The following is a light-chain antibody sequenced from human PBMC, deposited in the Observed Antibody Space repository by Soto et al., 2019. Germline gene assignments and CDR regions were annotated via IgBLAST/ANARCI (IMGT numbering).Light chain of an antibody. CDR1: SSDVGGYNY. Sequence: QSALTQPRSVSGSPGQSVTISCTGTSSDVGGYNYVSWYQQHPGKAPKLMIYDVSKRPSGVPDRFSGSKSGTSASLAISGLQSEDEADYYCAAWDDSLNALLFGGGTKVTVL. CDR3: AAWDDSLNALL. J-gene: IGLJ3*02. V-gene: IGLV2-11*01. CDR2: DVS.